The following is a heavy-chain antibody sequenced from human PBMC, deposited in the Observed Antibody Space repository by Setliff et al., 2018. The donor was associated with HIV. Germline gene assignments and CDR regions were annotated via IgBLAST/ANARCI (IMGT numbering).Heavy chain of an antibody. Sequence: SVKVSCKASNYTLINYGVSWVRQAPGQGLEWMGGIVPILNTGNYAPKFQGRVTITTDESTSTAYMELSSLGSEDTAVYYCAGGLVSQKVPFDPWGQGTLVTVSS. CDR3: AGGLVSQKVPFDP. D-gene: IGHD1-1*01. J-gene: IGHJ5*02. CDR2: IVPILNTG. CDR1: NYTLINYG. V-gene: IGHV1-69*05.